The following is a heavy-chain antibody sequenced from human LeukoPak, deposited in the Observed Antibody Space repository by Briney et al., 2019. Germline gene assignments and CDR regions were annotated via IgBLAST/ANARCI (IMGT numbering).Heavy chain of an antibody. D-gene: IGHD6-13*01. CDR2: IYYYGII. V-gene: IGHV4-39*01. J-gene: IGHJ3*02. CDR1: GHSINSSSYH. CDR3: ARRGVAAASNAFDI. Sequence: ADPLSLTCTLSGHSINSSSYHGGWIRRPPGEGREWYGSIYYYGIICYNPSLKSRVTISVETSKNQFYLKLSSVTAADTAVYYCARRGVAAASNAFDIWGQGTMVTVSS.